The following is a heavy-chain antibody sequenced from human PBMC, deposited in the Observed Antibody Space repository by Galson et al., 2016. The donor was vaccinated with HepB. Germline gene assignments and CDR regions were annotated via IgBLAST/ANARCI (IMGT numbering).Heavy chain of an antibody. CDR1: GFTFRSSA. V-gene: IGHV3-30*03. J-gene: IGHJ4*02. CDR3: ATSSPGLVKAGSVGFDY. CDR2: ISYDGDNE. D-gene: IGHD1-14*01. Sequence: SLRLSCAASGFTFRSSAMHWVRQAPGKGLEWVAVISYDGDNEFYGDSVKGRFTISRDNSKNTLYLQITSLRVDDTALYYCATSSPGLVKAGSVGFDYWGQGTLVTVSS.